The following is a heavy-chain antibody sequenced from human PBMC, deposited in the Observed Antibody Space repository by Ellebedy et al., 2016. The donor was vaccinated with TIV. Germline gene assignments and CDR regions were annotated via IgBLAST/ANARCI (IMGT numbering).Heavy chain of an antibody. J-gene: IGHJ4*02. V-gene: IGHV4-34*01. Sequence: MPSETLSLTCAVYGGSSTSYYWSWIRQPQGKGLEWFGEIDHRGTTTYNPSLESRVIISVDTSKNQFSLKLRSVTAADTGIYYCARSGTYARSSLFDYWGQGNLVTVSS. CDR3: ARSGTYARSSLFDY. CDR1: GGSSTSYY. D-gene: IGHD1-26*01. CDR2: IDHRGTT.